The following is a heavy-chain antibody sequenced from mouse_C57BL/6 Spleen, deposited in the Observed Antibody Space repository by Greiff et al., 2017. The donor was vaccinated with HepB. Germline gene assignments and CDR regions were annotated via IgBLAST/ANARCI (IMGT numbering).Heavy chain of an antibody. J-gene: IGHJ3*01. CDR2: IYPSDSET. Sequence: QVHVKQSGAELVRPGSSVKLSCKASGYTFTSYWMDWVKQRPGQGLEWIGNIYPSDSETHYNQKFKDKATLTVDKSSSTAYMQLSSLTSEDSAVYYCATYYSNSFAYWGQGTLVTVSA. V-gene: IGHV1-61*01. CDR3: ATYYSNSFAY. CDR1: GYTFTSYW. D-gene: IGHD2-5*01.